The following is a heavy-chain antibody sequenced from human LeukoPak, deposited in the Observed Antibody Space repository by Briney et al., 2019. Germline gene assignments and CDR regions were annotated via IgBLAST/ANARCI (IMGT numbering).Heavy chain of an antibody. D-gene: IGHD3-22*01. V-gene: IGHV1-2*02. Sequence: GASVKVSCKASGYTFTGYCMHWVRQAPGQGLEWMGWINPNSGGTNYAQKFQGRVTMTRDTSISTAYMELSRLRSDDTAVYYCARVISGYYPYYFDYWGQGTLVTVSS. J-gene: IGHJ4*02. CDR2: INPNSGGT. CDR3: ARVISGYYPYYFDY. CDR1: GYTFTGYC.